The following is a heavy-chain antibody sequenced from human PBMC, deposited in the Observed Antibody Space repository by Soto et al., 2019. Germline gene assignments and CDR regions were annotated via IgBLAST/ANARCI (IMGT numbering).Heavy chain of an antibody. V-gene: IGHV4-59*13. CDR3: ARGGDWNPDY. CDR2: IYYSGST. Sequence: SETLSLTCTVSGGSISRYFWSWIRQPPGKGLEWIGHIYYSGSTNYNPSLKSRVTISVDTSKTHFSLKLNSVTAADAAVYYCARGGDWNPDYWGQGTLVTVSS. J-gene: IGHJ4*02. D-gene: IGHD1-1*01. CDR1: GGSISRYF.